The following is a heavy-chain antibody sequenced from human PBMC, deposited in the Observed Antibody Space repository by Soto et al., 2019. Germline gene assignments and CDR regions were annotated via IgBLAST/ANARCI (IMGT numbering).Heavy chain of an antibody. Sequence: EVQLVESGGGLVQPGGSRRLSCAVSGLTFSSSWMHWVRQAPGKGLVWVSRINVDGSATHYADSMQGRFTISRDNAKNILYLQMTNLSAEDTAVYYCARDRGSYNGIFDYWGQGTLVTVSS. V-gene: IGHV3-74*01. J-gene: IGHJ4*02. CDR3: ARDRGSYNGIFDY. CDR1: GLTFSSSW. D-gene: IGHD2-15*01. CDR2: INVDGSAT.